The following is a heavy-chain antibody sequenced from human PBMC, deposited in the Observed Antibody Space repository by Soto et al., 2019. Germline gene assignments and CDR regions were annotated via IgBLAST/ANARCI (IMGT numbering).Heavy chain of an antibody. D-gene: IGHD3-22*01. CDR3: AKSPRNYYDSSGYYYAPRGPFDY. Sequence: GGSLRLSCAASGFTFSSYAMSWVRQAPGKGLEWVSAISGSGGSTYYADSVKGRFTISRDNSKNTLYLQMNSLRAEDTAVYYCAKSPRNYYDSSGYYYAPRGPFDYWGQGTLVTVSS. CDR1: GFTFSSYA. V-gene: IGHV3-23*01. CDR2: ISGSGGST. J-gene: IGHJ4*02.